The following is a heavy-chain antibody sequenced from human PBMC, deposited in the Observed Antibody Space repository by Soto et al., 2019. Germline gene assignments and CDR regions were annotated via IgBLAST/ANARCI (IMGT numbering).Heavy chain of an antibody. V-gene: IGHV3-23*01. D-gene: IGHD3-16*02. CDR3: TKEGSYYDYIWGSYPVY. J-gene: IGHJ4*02. CDR2: VSGSGDSI. Sequence: EGQLLESGGGLVQPGGSLRLSCAASGFTFSSYAMSWVRQAPGKGLEWVSAVSGSGDSIYYADSVKGRFTISRDNSKNTLYLQMNSLRAEDTAVYYCTKEGSYYDYIWGSYPVYWGQGTLVTVSS. CDR1: GFTFSSYA.